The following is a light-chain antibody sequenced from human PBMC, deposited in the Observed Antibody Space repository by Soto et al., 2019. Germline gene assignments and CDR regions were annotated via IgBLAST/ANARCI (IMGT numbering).Light chain of an antibody. CDR2: GAS. CDR1: QSVSSNF. CDR3: QQYGSSAYT. V-gene: IGKV3-20*01. Sequence: IVLTQSPGTLSLSPGERATLSCRGSQSVSSNFLAWYQQKLGQPPRLLIYGASSRATGLPDRFSGSGSGTDLTFTISRLEPEDFAVYYCQQYGSSAYTFGQGTKLEIK. J-gene: IGKJ2*01.